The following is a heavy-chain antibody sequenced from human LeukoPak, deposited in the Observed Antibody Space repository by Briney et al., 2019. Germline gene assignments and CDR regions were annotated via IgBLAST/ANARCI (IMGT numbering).Heavy chain of an antibody. CDR3: ARTTEGYCSSASCFGFSYSYYMDV. J-gene: IGHJ6*03. CDR2: IYYSGST. V-gene: IGHV4-59*01. CDR1: GGSISSYY. D-gene: IGHD2-2*01. Sequence: SETLSLTCTVSGGSISSYYWSWIRQPPGKGLEWIGYIYYSGSTNYNPSLKSRVTISVDTSKNQFSLKLSSVIAADTAVYYCARTTEGYCSSASCFGFSYSYYMDVWGKGTTVTISS.